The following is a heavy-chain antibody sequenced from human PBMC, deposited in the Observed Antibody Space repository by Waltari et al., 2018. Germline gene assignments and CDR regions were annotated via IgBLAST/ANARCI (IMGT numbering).Heavy chain of an antibody. J-gene: IGHJ4*02. CDR1: GFTFSNSA. D-gene: IGHD3-10*01. V-gene: IGHV3-30*02. CDR2: IGNDGSTE. Sequence: QVQLVESGGGVVQPGRSLRLSCAGSGFTFSNSAMHWVRQAPGKGLEWVAIIGNDGSTEKYADSVKGRFTISRDNSKNTLYLQMNSLRAEDTATYYCAKPTYGPGSYLIDHWGQGTLVTVSS. CDR3: AKPTYGPGSYLIDH.